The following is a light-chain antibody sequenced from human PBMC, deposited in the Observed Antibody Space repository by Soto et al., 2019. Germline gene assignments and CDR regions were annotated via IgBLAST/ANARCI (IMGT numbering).Light chain of an antibody. CDR1: QSISSY. CDR2: AAS. J-gene: IGKJ2*01. Sequence: DIQMTQSPSSMSASVGDRVTITCRARQSISSYLNWYQQKPGKAPKLLIYAASNLQSGVPSRFSVSGSRTDFSLTIRSLRSDDFATSFCQQTYSSVYTVGQGTKVHSK. CDR3: QQTYSSVYT. V-gene: IGKV1-39*01.